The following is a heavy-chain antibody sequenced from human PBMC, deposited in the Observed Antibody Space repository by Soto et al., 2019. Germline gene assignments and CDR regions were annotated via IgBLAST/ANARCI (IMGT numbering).Heavy chain of an antibody. J-gene: IGHJ4*02. CDR1: GFSLTTSGVG. CDR2: IYWDDDK. CDR3: AHSPRPPGFTTSAYAY. Sequence: QITLKESGPTVVKPTQTLTLTCTFSGFSLTTSGVGVGWIRQPPGKALEWLAIIYWDDDKRYSPYLRSRLSITKDTSKNQEVLTMTNMDPADTATYYCAHSPRPPGFTTSAYAYWGQGTLVTVSS. V-gene: IGHV2-5*02. D-gene: IGHD2-2*01.